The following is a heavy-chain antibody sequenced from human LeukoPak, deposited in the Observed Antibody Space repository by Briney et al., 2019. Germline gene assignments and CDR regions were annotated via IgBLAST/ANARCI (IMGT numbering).Heavy chain of an antibody. J-gene: IGHJ5*02. CDR2: IIPMFGTP. Sequence: GASVKVSCKASGDTFSNYAISWVRQAPGQGLEWMGSIIPMFGTPNNAQKFQDRVTITADKSTNTAYMELSSLRSEDTAVYYCARDPGIAVAVKKRNWFDPWGQGTLVTVSS. CDR1: GDTFSNYA. D-gene: IGHD6-19*01. CDR3: ARDPGIAVAVKKRNWFDP. V-gene: IGHV1-69*06.